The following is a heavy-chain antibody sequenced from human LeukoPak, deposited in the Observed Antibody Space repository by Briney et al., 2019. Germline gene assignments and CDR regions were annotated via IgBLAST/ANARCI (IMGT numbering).Heavy chain of an antibody. V-gene: IGHV1-46*01. CDR2: INPSGGST. CDR1: GYTFTSYY. CDR3: ARDRGYCSSTSCYSYYHYGMDV. Sequence: ASVKVSCKASGYTFTSYYMHWVRQAPGQGLEWMGIINPSGGSTSYAQKFQGRVTMTRDTSTSTVYMELSSLRSEDTAVYYCARDRGYCSSTSCYSYYHYGMDVWGKGTTVTVSS. D-gene: IGHD2-2*01. J-gene: IGHJ6*04.